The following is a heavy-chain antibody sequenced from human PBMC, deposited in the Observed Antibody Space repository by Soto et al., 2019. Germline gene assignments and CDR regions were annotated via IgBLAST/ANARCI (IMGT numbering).Heavy chain of an antibody. CDR1: GYNFTAFW. Sequence: PGESLKISCKASGYNFTAFWIHWVRQMPGKGLEWLGKIDPSDSYTNYSPSFEGHVTISTDNSITTAYLQWSGLRASDTALYFCARVHKNWFDSWAQGTMVTVSS. V-gene: IGHV5-10-1*01. CDR3: ARVHKNWFDS. J-gene: IGHJ5*01. CDR2: IDPSDSYT.